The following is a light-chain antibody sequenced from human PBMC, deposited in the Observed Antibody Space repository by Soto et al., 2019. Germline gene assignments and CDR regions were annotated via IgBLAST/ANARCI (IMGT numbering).Light chain of an antibody. V-gene: IGKV3-20*01. CDR1: QSVSSSY. CDR2: GAS. CDR3: QQYGNAYT. J-gene: IGKJ2*01. Sequence: EIVLTQSPGTLSLSPGERATLSCRASQSVSSSYLAWYQQKPGQAPRLLIYGASSRATGIPDRVSGSESVTDFTLTISRLEPQDFAVYYCQQYGNAYTFGQGTKLEIK.